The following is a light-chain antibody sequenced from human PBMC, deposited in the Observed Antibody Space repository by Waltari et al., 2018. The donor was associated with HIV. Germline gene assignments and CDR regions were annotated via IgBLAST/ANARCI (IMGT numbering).Light chain of an antibody. CDR2: NVS. V-gene: IGLV2-14*01. CDR1: SSDVGGYNY. J-gene: IGLJ2*01. CDR3: SSYTSSNTVI. Sequence: QSALTQSASVSGSPGQSITISCNGTSSDVGGYNYVPWYQQHPGKAPKLVSYNVSNRPSGVANRFSGSKSGNTASLTSSGLQAEDEAEYYCSSYTSSNTVIFGGGTRVTVL.